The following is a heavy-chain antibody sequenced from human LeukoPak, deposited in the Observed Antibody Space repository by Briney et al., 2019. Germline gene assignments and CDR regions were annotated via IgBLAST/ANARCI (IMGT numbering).Heavy chain of an antibody. J-gene: IGHJ4*02. V-gene: IGHV4-59*08. CDR2: INYSGST. Sequence: SETLSLTCTVSGGSISSYYWSWIRQPPGKGLEWIGYINYSGSTNYNPSLKSRVTISVDTSKNQFSLKLSSVTAADTAVYYCARHRGYSSSSYHFDYWGQGTLVTVSS. CDR1: GGSISSYY. D-gene: IGHD6-6*01. CDR3: ARHRGYSSSSYHFDY.